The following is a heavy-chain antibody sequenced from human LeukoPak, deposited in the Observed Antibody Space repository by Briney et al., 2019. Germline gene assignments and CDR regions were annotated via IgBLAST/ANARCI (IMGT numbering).Heavy chain of an antibody. CDR2: ISDNGGST. J-gene: IGHJ4*02. Sequence: GGSLRLSCAASGFTFSRYAMHWVRQAPGKGLEYVSAISDNGGSTYYANSVKGRFTISRDNSKNTLYLQMGSPRAEDMAVYYCAGVADSSSSGHFDYWGQGTLVTVSS. D-gene: IGHD6-6*01. CDR1: GFTFSRYA. CDR3: AGVADSSSSGHFDY. V-gene: IGHV3-64*01.